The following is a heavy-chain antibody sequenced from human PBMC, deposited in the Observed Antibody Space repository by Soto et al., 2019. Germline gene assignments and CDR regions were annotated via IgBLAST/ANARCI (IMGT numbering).Heavy chain of an antibody. CDR3: ACGMDV. CDR2: IYSGGNT. V-gene: IGHV3-53*01. J-gene: IGHJ6*02. Sequence: GGSLRLSCATSGFTVSCNYMNWVRQAPGKGLEWVSVIYSGGNTYYADSVKGRFTISRDNAKNTLYLQMNSLRAEDTAVYYCACGMDVWGQGTTVTVSS. CDR1: GFTVSCNY.